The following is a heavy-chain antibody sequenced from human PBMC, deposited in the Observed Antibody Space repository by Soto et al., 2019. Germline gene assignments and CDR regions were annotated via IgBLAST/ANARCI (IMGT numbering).Heavy chain of an antibody. CDR2: IYNSGST. Sequence: QVQLQESGPGLVKPSETLSLTCTVSGGSVSSGSYYWSWIRQPPGKGLEWIGYIYNSGSTNYNPSLKSRVTISEDTSKNKFSLKLSSVTAADTAVYYCASSFYYGMDVWGQGTTVTVSS. V-gene: IGHV4-61*01. J-gene: IGHJ6*02. CDR3: ASSFYYGMDV. CDR1: GGSVSSGSYY.